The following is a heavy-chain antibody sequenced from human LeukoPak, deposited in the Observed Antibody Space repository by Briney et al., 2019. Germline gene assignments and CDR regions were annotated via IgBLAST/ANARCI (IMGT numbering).Heavy chain of an antibody. Sequence: SETLSLTCTVSGGSISSYYWSWIRQPPGKGLEWIGYIYFSGSTDYNPSLKSRVTISVDTSKNQFSLKVSSVTAADTAVHYCARANVVTAIDYWGQGTLVTVPS. J-gene: IGHJ4*02. CDR3: ARANVVTAIDY. D-gene: IGHD2-21*02. V-gene: IGHV4-59*01. CDR1: GGSISSYY. CDR2: IYFSGST.